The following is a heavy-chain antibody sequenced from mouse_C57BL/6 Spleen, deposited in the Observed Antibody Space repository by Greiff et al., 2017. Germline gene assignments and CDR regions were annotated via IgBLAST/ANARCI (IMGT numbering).Heavy chain of an antibody. Sequence: QVQLQQPGAELVKPGASVKLSCKASGYTFTSYWMHWVKQRPGRGLEWIGRIDPNSGGTKYNEKFKSKATLTVNKPSSTAYMQLSSLTSEYSAVYYCARERGDYYGRWYFDFWGTGTTVTVSS. CDR3: ARERGDYYGRWYFDF. J-gene: IGHJ1*03. V-gene: IGHV1-72*01. CDR2: IDPNSGGT. D-gene: IGHD1-1*01. CDR1: GYTFTSYW.